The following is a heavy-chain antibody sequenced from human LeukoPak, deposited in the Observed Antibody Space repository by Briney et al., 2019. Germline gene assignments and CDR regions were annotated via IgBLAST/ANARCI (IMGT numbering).Heavy chain of an antibody. CDR2: IYHSGST. CDR1: GGSISGYH. Sequence: PSETLSLTCTVSGGSISGYHWSWIRQPPGKGLEWIGSIYHSGSTYYNPSLKSRVTISVDTSKNQFSLKLSSVTAADTAVYYCARDDPAIAAAGTFDYWGQGTLVTVSS. J-gene: IGHJ4*02. CDR3: ARDDPAIAAAGTFDY. V-gene: IGHV4-38-2*02. D-gene: IGHD6-13*01.